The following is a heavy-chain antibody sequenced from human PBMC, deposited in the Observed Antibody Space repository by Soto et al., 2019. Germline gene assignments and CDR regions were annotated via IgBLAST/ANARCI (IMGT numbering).Heavy chain of an antibody. CDR3: ARGPRGGLELYHYFDY. V-gene: IGHV1-69*01. CDR1: GGTFSSYA. CDR2: IIPVFGST. D-gene: IGHD2-15*01. J-gene: IGHJ4*02. Sequence: QEQLVQSGAEVRKPGSSVRVSCKAAGGTFSSYAFTWVRQAPGQGVEWMGGIIPVFGSTSYAQKFQGRVTISADESTNTAYMELRSLRSEDTAVYYCARGPRGGLELYHYFDYWGQGTLVTVSS.